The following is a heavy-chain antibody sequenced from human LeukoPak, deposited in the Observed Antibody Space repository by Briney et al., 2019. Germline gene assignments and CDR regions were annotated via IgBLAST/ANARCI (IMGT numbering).Heavy chain of an antibody. CDR3: ARDFGTSSSSCYATSCASFDI. V-gene: IGHV3-7*01. CDR1: GFTFSSYW. D-gene: IGHD2-2*01. CDR2: IKQDGSEK. J-gene: IGHJ3*02. Sequence: PGGSLRLSCAASGFTFSSYWMSWVRQAPGKGLEWVANIKQDGSEKYYVDSVKGRFTISRDNAKNSLYLQMNGLRAEDTAVYYCARDFGTSSSSCYATSCASFDIWGQGTLVTVSS.